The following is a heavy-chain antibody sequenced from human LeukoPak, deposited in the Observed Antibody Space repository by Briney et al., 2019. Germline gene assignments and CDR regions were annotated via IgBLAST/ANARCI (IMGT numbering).Heavy chain of an antibody. CDR3: ARVVVAVAGTSDY. D-gene: IGHD6-19*01. J-gene: IGHJ4*02. CDR1: GYTFTNYG. Sequence: EASLKVSRKASGYTFTNYGISWVRQAPGQGLEWMGWISAYNGDTNYAQKVQGRVTMTTDTSTSTAYMELRSLRSDDTAVYYCARVVVAVAGTSDYWGQGTLVTVSS. CDR2: ISAYNGDT. V-gene: IGHV1-18*01.